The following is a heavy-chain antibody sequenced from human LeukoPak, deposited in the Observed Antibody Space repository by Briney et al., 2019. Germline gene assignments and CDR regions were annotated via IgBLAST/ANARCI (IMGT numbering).Heavy chain of an antibody. CDR3: ARDSSGGYPDY. CDR1: GYTFTGYY. D-gene: IGHD1-26*01. CDR2: ISPNSGGT. V-gene: IGHV1-2*02. J-gene: IGHJ4*02. Sequence: ASVKVSCKASGYTFTGYYIHWVRQAPGQGLEWMGWISPNSGGTDYAQKFQGRVTMTRDTSISTAYMELRRLRSDDTAVYYCARDSSGGYPDYWGQGTLVTVSS.